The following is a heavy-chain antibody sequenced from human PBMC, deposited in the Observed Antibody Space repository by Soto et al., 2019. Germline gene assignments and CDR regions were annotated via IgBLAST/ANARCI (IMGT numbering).Heavy chain of an antibody. Sequence: GGSLRLSCAASGFTFSSYAMSWVRQAPGKGLGWVSAISGSGGSTYYADSVKGRFTISRGNSKNTLYLQMNSLRAEDTAVYYCAKRRSIAAARDWYFDLWGRGTLVTVSS. J-gene: IGHJ2*01. CDR2: ISGSGGST. D-gene: IGHD6-13*01. CDR1: GFTFSSYA. CDR3: AKRRSIAAARDWYFDL. V-gene: IGHV3-23*01.